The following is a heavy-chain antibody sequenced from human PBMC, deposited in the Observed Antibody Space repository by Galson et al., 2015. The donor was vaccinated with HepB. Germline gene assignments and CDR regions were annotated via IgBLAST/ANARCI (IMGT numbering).Heavy chain of an antibody. CDR3: AKGRYGDSSGWHDY. Sequence: SLRLSCAASGFTFSSYGMHWVRQAPGKGLEWVAFIRYDGSNKYYADSVKGRFTISRDNSKNTLYLQMNSLRAEDTAVYYCAKGRYGDSSGWHDYWGQGTLVTVSS. V-gene: IGHV3-30*02. D-gene: IGHD6-19*01. J-gene: IGHJ4*02. CDR1: GFTFSSYG. CDR2: IRYDGSNK.